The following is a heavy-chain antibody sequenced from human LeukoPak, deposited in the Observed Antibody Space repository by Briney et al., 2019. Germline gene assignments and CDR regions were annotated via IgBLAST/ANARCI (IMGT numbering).Heavy chain of an antibody. D-gene: IGHD3-10*01. Sequence: GGSLRLSCAASGITFSNYAMSWVRQVPGKGLVWVSRINSDGSSTSYADCVKGRFTISRDNAKNTLYLQMNSLRAEDTAVYYCARARFPAFDIWGQGTMVTVSS. CDR3: ARARFPAFDI. V-gene: IGHV3-74*01. J-gene: IGHJ3*02. CDR2: INSDGSST. CDR1: GITFSNYA.